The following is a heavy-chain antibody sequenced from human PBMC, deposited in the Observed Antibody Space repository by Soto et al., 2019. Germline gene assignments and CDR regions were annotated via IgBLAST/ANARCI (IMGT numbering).Heavy chain of an antibody. CDR2: ISGSGGST. Sequence: EMQLLESGGGLVQPGGSLRLSCAASGFTFSSYAMRWVRQAPGKGLEWVSAISGSGGSTYYADSVKGRFTISRDNSKNTLYLQMNSLRAVDTAVYYCAKGAGGKIAPAGTDVWGQGTTVTVSS. CDR1: GFTFSSYA. D-gene: IGHD6-13*01. J-gene: IGHJ6*02. V-gene: IGHV3-23*01. CDR3: AKGAGGKIAPAGTDV.